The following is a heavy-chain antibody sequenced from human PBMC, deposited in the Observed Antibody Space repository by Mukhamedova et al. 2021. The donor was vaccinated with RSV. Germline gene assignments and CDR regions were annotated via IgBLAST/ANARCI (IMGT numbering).Heavy chain of an antibody. CDR3: VKGIDYYDSSGYDY. CDR2: ISSNGGST. D-gene: IGHD3-22*01. J-gene: IGHJ4*02. Sequence: GLEYVSAISSNGGSTYYADSVKGRFTISRDNSKNTLYLQMSSLRAEDTAVYYCVKGIDYYDSSGYDYWGQGTLVTVSS. V-gene: IGHV3-64D*06.